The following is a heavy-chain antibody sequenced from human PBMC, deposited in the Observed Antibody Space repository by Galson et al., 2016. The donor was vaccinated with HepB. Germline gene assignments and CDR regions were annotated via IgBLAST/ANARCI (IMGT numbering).Heavy chain of an antibody. V-gene: IGHV4-61*01. Sequence: EPLSLTCTVSGGSVGSGSYYWSWIRQPPGKALEWIGYIYYSGSTNYNPSLKSRVTISDDTSKNQFSLKLSSVTAADTAVYYCARDWGPFAGYNWFDPWGQGILVTVSS. CDR3: ARDWGPFAGYNWFDP. J-gene: IGHJ5*02. CDR2: IYYSGST. CDR1: GGSVGSGSYY. D-gene: IGHD3-16*01.